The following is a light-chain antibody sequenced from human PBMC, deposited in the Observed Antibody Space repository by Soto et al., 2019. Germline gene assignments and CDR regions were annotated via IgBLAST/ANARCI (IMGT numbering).Light chain of an antibody. V-gene: IGKV4-1*01. CDR3: QQYYTLPLT. J-gene: IGKJ4*01. CDR1: QSVLFTSNNKNY. Sequence: DIVMTQSPDSLAVSLGERATINCESSQSVLFTSNNKNYLAWYQQKPGQPPKLLLSWASARESGVPERFSGSGSGTLFTLSISSLQAEDGAVYYCQQYYTLPLTFGGGTKVDIK. CDR2: WAS.